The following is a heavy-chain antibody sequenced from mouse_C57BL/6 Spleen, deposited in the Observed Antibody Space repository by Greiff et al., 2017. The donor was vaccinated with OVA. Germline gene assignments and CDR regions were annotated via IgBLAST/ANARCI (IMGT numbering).Heavy chain of an antibody. CDR1: GYTFTSYW. V-gene: IGHV1-64*01. Sequence: QVQLKQPGAELVKPGASVKLSCKASGYTFTSYWMHWVKQRPGQGLEWIGMIHPNSGSTNYNEKFKSKATLTVDKSSSTAYMQLSSLTSEDSAVYYCASSDGYYWYFDVWGTGTTVTVSS. CDR2: IHPNSGST. D-gene: IGHD2-3*01. CDR3: ASSDGYYWYFDV. J-gene: IGHJ1*03.